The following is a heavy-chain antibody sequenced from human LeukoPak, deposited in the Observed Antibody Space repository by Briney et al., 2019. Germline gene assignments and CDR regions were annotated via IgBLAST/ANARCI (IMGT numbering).Heavy chain of an antibody. D-gene: IGHD6-19*01. J-gene: IGHJ4*02. Sequence: GGSLRLSCAASGFTFSSYEMNWVRQAPGKGPGWVSYISSSGSTIYYADSVKGRFTISRDNAKNSLYLQMNSLRAEDTAVYYCARPPKGSGWYDYWGQGTLVTVSS. V-gene: IGHV3-48*03. CDR3: ARPPKGSGWYDY. CDR2: ISSSGSTI. CDR1: GFTFSSYE.